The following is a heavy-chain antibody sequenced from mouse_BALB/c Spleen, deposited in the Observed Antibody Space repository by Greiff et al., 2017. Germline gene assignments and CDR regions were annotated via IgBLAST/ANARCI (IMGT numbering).Heavy chain of an antibody. Sequence: VKLQQPGAELVRPGASVKLSCKASGYTFTSYWMNWVKQRPEQGLEWIGRIDPYDSATHYNQKFKDKAILTVDKSSSTAYMQLSSLTSEDSAVYYCARERGKTTATAWFAYWGQGTLVTVSA. CDR3: ARERGKTTATAWFAY. J-gene: IGHJ3*01. D-gene: IGHD1-2*01. CDR2: IDPYDSAT. V-gene: IGHV1-52*01. CDR1: GYTFTSYW.